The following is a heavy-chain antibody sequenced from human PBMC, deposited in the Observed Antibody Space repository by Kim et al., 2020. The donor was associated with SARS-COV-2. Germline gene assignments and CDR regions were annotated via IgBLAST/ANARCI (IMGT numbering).Heavy chain of an antibody. J-gene: IGHJ4*02. D-gene: IGHD6-25*01. V-gene: IGHV1-3*04. CDR2: INTDNGKT. CDR3: ARERAYKYNSNGYYFFDY. CDR1: GYNFTTHA. Sequence: ASVKVSCKTSGYNFTTHAVHWVRQAPGQRLEWLGWINTDNGKTAYSHKFQGRVSITSDTSASTVYMDLSSLQSEDTAEYSCARERAYKYNSNGYYFFDYWGQGTLVTVSS.